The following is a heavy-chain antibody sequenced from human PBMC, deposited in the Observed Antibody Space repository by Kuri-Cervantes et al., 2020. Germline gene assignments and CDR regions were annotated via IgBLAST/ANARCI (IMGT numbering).Heavy chain of an antibody. Sequence: GESLKISCKGSGYSFTSSWIGWARQMPGKGLEWMRLIYPGDSDTRYSPSFQGQVTISADKSISTAYLQWSSLKASDTAMYYCARHVGGTAARASDYWGQGTLVTVSS. CDR2: IYPGDSDT. D-gene: IGHD6-6*01. CDR1: GYSFTSSW. V-gene: IGHV5-51*01. J-gene: IGHJ4*02. CDR3: ARHVGGTAARASDY.